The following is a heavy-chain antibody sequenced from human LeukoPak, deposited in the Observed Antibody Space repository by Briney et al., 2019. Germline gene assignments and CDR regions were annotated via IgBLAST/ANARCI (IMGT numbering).Heavy chain of an antibody. V-gene: IGHV1-46*01. J-gene: IGHJ4*02. CDR3: ARDWDIIAAAMGDLDY. D-gene: IGHD6-13*01. CDR2: INPSGGST. Sequence: ASVTVSCTASGYTFTRYYMHWVRQAPGQGLEWMGIINPSGGSTSYAQKFQGRVTMTRDTSTSTVYMELSSLRSEDTAVYYCARDWDIIAAAMGDLDYWGQGTLVTVSS. CDR1: GYTFTRYY.